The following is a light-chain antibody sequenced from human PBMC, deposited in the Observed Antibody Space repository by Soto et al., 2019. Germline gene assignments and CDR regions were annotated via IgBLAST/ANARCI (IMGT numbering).Light chain of an antibody. CDR1: QGIGNW. J-gene: IGKJ4*01. CDR2: VAS. CDR3: LQGLRAPLT. V-gene: IGKV1-12*01. Sequence: DIQMTQSPSSVSASLGDRVTITCRASQGIGNWLAWYQQKPGRAPKLLIHVASTLQSGVPSRFRGSGSGGDFTLTISSLQPEDFAAEYCLQGLRAPLTFGGGTKVELK.